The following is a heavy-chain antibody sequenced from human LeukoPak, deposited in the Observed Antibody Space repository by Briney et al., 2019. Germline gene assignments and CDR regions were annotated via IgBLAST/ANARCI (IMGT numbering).Heavy chain of an antibody. Sequence: GASVKVSCKASGYTFTGYHIHWVRQAPGQGLEWMVWINPNSGATKYAQKFQGGVTMTRDTSITTVYMELSRLTTDDTAVYYCARDLRRYSYGDFDYWGQGTLVTVSS. D-gene: IGHD5-18*01. V-gene: IGHV1-2*02. CDR3: ARDLRRYSYGDFDY. CDR1: GYTFTGYH. CDR2: INPNSGAT. J-gene: IGHJ4*02.